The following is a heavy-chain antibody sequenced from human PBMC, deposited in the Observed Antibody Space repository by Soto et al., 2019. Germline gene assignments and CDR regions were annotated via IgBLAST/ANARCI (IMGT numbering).Heavy chain of an antibody. D-gene: IGHD1-1*01. CDR3: ARSVYNWNDGFFDY. CDR1: GFTFSTYG. J-gene: IGHJ4*02. CDR2: ISYDGNNK. V-gene: IGHV3-30*03. Sequence: QVQLVESGGGVVQPGRSLRLSCAASGFTFSTYGMHWVRQAPGKGLEWVAVISYDGNNKYYADSVKGRVTISRHNSKNTLYLQMSTLRAEDTAVYYCARSVYNWNDGFFDYWGQGTLVTVSS.